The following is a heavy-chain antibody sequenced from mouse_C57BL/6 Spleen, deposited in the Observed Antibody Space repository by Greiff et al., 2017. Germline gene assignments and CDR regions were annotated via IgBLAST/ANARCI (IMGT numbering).Heavy chain of an antibody. V-gene: IGHV5-17*01. J-gene: IGHJ2*01. CDR3: ARPGYSNYDY. Sequence: EVQLVESGGGLVKPGGSLKLSCAASGFTFSDYGMHWVRQAPEKGLEWVAYISSGSSTIYYADTVKGRFTISRDNAKNTLFLQMTSLRAEDTAMYYCARPGYSNYDYWGQGTTLTVSS. D-gene: IGHD2-5*01. CDR1: GFTFSDYG. CDR2: ISSGSSTI.